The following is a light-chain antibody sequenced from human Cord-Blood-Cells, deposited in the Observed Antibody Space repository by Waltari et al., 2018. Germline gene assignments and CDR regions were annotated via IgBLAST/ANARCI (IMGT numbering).Light chain of an antibody. J-gene: IGKJ1*01. CDR2: WAS. CDR1: QSVLYSSNNKNY. V-gene: IGKV4-1*01. CDR3: QQYDSTPLT. Sequence: DIVMTQSPDSRAVSLGERATINCKSSQSVLYSSNNKNYLAWYQQKPGQPPKLLMYWASTRESGSPDRFSGSGSGTDFTLTISSLQAEGVAVYYCQQYDSTPLTFGQGTKVEIE.